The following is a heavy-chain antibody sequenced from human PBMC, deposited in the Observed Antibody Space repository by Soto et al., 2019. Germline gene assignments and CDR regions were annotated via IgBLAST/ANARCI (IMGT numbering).Heavy chain of an antibody. D-gene: IGHD3-10*01. J-gene: IGHJ6*02. CDR1: GDCIDSGDFS. CDR2: IYNSGST. V-gene: IGHV4-31*02. Sequence: LSRTVPGDCIDSGDFSWGWIRQHQGKGLEWIGHIYNSGSTYYNPSLKSRVTIPVDTSKNQFSLKLNSVTAADTAVYYCARGAQGGYYGSGTIRSYYYGMDVWGQGTTVT. CDR3: ARGAQGGYYGSGTIRSYYYGMDV.